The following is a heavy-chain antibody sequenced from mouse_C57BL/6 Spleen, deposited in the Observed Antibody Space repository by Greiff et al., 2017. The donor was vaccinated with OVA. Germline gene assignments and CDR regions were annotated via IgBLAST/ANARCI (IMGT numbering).Heavy chain of an antibody. CDR3: ARNGDGYCPWFAY. D-gene: IGHD2-3*01. CDR1: GYTFTSYW. Sequence: QVQLQQPGAELVKPGASVKLSCKASGYTFTSYWMQWVKQRPGQGLEWIGEIDPSDSYTNYNQKFKGKATLTVDTSSSTACMQLSSLTSEDSAVYYGARNGDGYCPWFAYWGQGTLVTVSA. CDR2: IDPSDSYT. V-gene: IGHV1-50*01. J-gene: IGHJ3*01.